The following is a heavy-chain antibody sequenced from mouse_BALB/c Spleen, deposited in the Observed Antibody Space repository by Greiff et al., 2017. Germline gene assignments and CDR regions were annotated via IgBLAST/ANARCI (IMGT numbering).Heavy chain of an antibody. D-gene: IGHD2-14*01. CDR3: ARSKVWRYDGGYYAMDD. Sequence: VQLQQSGPELVKPGASVKVSCKASGYSFTDYNMYWVQQRHGKSLEWIGYIDPYNGGTSYNQKFKGKATLTVDNSSSTAFMHLKSLTSEDSAVYYSARSKVWRYDGGYYAMDDWGQGTSVTGSS. J-gene: IGHJ4*01. CDR1: GYSFTDYN. CDR2: IDPYNGGT. V-gene: IGHV1S135*01.